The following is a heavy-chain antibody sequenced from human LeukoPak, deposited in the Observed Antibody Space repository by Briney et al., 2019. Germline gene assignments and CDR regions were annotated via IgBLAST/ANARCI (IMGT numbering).Heavy chain of an antibody. CDR3: ARSPEDYDSSGYYYYFDY. Sequence: PGGSLRLSCAASGFTFSSYAMHWVRQAPGKGLEYVSAISSNGGSTYYANSVKGRFTISRDNSKNTLYLQMGSLRAEDMAVYYCARSPEDYDSSGYYYYFDYWGQGTLVTVSS. CDR1: GFTFSSYA. J-gene: IGHJ4*02. CDR2: ISSNGGST. V-gene: IGHV3-64*01. D-gene: IGHD3-22*01.